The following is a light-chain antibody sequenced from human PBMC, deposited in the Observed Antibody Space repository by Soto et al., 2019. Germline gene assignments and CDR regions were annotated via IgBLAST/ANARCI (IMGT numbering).Light chain of an antibody. CDR1: QSVSSSY. Sequence: EIVLTQSPGTLSLSPGERATLSCRASQSVSSSYLAWYQQKPGQAPRLLIYGASSRATGIPDRFSGSGSGTDFTLTISRLEPEDFVVYYCQQYDSSQTFGQGTKVEIK. CDR2: GAS. J-gene: IGKJ1*01. V-gene: IGKV3-20*01. CDR3: QQYDSSQT.